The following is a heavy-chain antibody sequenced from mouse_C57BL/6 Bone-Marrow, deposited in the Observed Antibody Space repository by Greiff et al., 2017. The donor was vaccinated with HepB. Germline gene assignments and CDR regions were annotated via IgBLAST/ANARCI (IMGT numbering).Heavy chain of an antibody. Sequence: QVQLQQPGAELVKPGASVKMSCKASGYTFTSYWITWVKQRPGQGLEWIGDIYPGSGSTNYNEKFKSKATLTVDTSSSTAYMQLSSLTSEDSAVYYCARRAYYSNSWFADWGQGTLVTVSA. CDR3: ARRAYYSNSWFAD. CDR1: GYTFTSYW. V-gene: IGHV1-55*01. D-gene: IGHD2-5*01. J-gene: IGHJ3*01. CDR2: IYPGSGST.